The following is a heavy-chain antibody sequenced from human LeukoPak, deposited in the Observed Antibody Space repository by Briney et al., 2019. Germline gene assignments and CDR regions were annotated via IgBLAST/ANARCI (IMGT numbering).Heavy chain of an antibody. J-gene: IGHJ4*02. D-gene: IGHD1-26*01. V-gene: IGHV1-46*01. CDR2: INPSGGST. CDR3: ASSLGIVGATAFDY. CDR1: GYTFTSYY. Sequence: ASVKVSCKASGYTFTSYYMHWVRQAPGQGLEWMGIINPSGGSTSYAQKFQGRVTMTRDMSTSTVCMELSSLRSEDTAVYYCASSLGIVGATAFDYWGQGTLVTVSS.